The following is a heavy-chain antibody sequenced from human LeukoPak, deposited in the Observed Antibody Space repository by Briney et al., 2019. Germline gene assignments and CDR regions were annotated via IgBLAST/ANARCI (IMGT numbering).Heavy chain of an antibody. Sequence: GGALRLSCAASGFTFSTYGMNWVRQAPGKGLEWVSAISGSGDTSYYADSVKGRFTISRDNSRNTLYLEIHSLRAEDAAVYNCAKDHNYASGSSYLVGPHYYYMDVWGKGTTVTISS. D-gene: IGHD3-10*01. V-gene: IGHV3-23*01. CDR2: ISGSGDTS. CDR3: AKDHNYASGSSYLVGPHYYYMDV. J-gene: IGHJ6*03. CDR1: GFTFSTYG.